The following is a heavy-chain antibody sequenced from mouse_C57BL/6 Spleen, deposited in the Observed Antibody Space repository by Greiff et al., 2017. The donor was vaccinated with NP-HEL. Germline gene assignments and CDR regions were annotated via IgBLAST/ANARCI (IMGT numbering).Heavy chain of an antibody. J-gene: IGHJ2*01. CDR3: TTGGSRYFDY. CDR1: GFNIKDDY. Sequence: VQLKQSGAELVRPGASVKLSCTASGFNIKDDYMHWVKPRPEQGLEWIGWIDPENGDTEYASKFQGKATITADTSSNTAYLQLSSLTSEDTAVYYCTTGGSRYFDYWGQGTTLTVSS. V-gene: IGHV14-4*01. CDR2: IDPENGDT.